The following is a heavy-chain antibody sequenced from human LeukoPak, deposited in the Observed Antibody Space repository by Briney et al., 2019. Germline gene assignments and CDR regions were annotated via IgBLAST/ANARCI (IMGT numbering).Heavy chain of an antibody. J-gene: IGHJ3*02. Sequence: ASVKVSCKASGYTFTSYAMHWVRQAPGQRLEWMGWINAGNGNTKYSQEFQGRVTITRDTSASTAYMELSSLRSEDMAVYYCARVGEVGATMGAFDIWGQGTMVTVSS. CDR1: GYTFTSYA. V-gene: IGHV1-3*03. CDR2: INAGNGNT. D-gene: IGHD1-26*01. CDR3: ARVGEVGATMGAFDI.